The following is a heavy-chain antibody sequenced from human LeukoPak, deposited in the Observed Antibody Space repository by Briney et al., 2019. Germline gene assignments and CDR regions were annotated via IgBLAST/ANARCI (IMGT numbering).Heavy chain of an antibody. CDR3: AKSLIGSGYGWAPFDY. CDR2: LSGSGDTS. J-gene: IGHJ4*02. D-gene: IGHD5-12*01. CDR1: GFTFSSYA. V-gene: IGHV3-23*01. Sequence: GGSLRLSCAASGFTFSSYAMSWVRQAPGKGLEWVSTLSGSGDTSYYSDSVKGRVTTSRDNSRNTLYLQMSSLRAEDTAVYYCAKSLIGSGYGWAPFDYWGQGTLVTVSS.